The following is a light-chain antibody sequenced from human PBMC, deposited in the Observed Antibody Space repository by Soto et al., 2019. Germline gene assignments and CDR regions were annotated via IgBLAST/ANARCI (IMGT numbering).Light chain of an antibody. V-gene: IGLV2-14*01. CDR2: EVS. CDR3: ISYTGSSTPYV. Sequence: QSAPTQPASVSGSPGQSITISCTGTSSDVGGYNYVSWYQQHPGKAPKLMIYEVSNRPSGVSNRFSGSKSGNTASLTISGLQAGDEADYYCISYTGSSTPYVFGTGTKLTVL. CDR1: SSDVGGYNY. J-gene: IGLJ1*01.